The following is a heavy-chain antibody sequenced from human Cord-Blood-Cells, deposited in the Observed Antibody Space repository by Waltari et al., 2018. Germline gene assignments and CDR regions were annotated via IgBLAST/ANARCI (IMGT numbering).Heavy chain of an antibody. CDR2: IYYSGGT. Sequence: QLQLQESGPGLVKPSETLSLTCTVSGGSISSSSYYWGWIRPPPGKGLEWIGGIYYSGGTYCNPSRKGRGTITVDTFKNQFSLKLSSGTAADTAGYYCARQPNYYGSGSYYFDYWGQGTLVTVSS. CDR3: ARQPNYYGSGSYYFDY. CDR1: GGSISSSSYY. J-gene: IGHJ4*02. D-gene: IGHD3-10*01. V-gene: IGHV4-39*01.